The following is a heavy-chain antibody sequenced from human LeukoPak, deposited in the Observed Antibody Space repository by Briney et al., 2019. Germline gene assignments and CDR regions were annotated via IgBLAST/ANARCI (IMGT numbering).Heavy chain of an antibody. D-gene: IGHD3-22*01. J-gene: IGHJ4*02. CDR1: GGTFSSYA. CDR3: ASPKTASSYYDSSGYYY. Sequence: ASVKVSCKASGGTFSSYAISWVRQAPGQGLEWMGGIIPIFGTANYAQKFQGRVTITADESTSTAYMELSSLRSEDTAVYYCASPKTASSYYDSSGYYYWGQGTLVTVSS. CDR2: IIPIFGTA. V-gene: IGHV1-69*13.